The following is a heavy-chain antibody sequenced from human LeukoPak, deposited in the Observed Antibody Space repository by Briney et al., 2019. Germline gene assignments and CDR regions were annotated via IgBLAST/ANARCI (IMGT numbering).Heavy chain of an antibody. CDR2: INHSGST. CDR3: ARLTKAYYDILTGYYSRDLFDY. CDR1: GGSISSYY. Sequence: SETLSLTCTVSGGSISSYYWSWIRQPPGKGLEWIGEINHSGSTNYNPSLKSRVTISVDTSKNQFSLKLSSVTAADTAVYYCARLTKAYYDILTGYYSRDLFDYWGQGTLVTVSS. J-gene: IGHJ4*02. V-gene: IGHV4-34*01. D-gene: IGHD3-9*01.